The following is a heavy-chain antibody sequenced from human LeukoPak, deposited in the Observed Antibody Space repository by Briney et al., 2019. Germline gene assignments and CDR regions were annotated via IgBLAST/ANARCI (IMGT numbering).Heavy chain of an antibody. Sequence: SETLSLTCTVSGGSISSSSYYWGWIRQPPGKGLEWIGNIYYSGTTYYNPSLKSRVTISVDTSKNQFSLKLSSVTAADTAVYYCASVLTGYYLIDYWGQGTLVTVSS. J-gene: IGHJ4*02. V-gene: IGHV4-39*07. CDR3: ASVLTGYYLIDY. CDR1: GGSISSSSYY. D-gene: IGHD3-9*01. CDR2: IYYSGTT.